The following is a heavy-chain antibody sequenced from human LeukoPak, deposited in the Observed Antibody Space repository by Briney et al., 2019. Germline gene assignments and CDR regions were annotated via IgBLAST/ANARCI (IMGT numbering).Heavy chain of an antibody. V-gene: IGHV3-11*05. Sequence: GGSLRLSCAASGFIFSDYYMGWIRQVPGKGPEWVSYISGSSSYTNYADSVKGRFTISRDNAKNSLYLQMNSLRAEDTAVYYCARDRSSSSWFDYWGQGTLVTVSS. CDR2: ISGSSSYT. D-gene: IGHD2-2*01. CDR1: GFIFSDYY. J-gene: IGHJ4*02. CDR3: ARDRSSSSWFDY.